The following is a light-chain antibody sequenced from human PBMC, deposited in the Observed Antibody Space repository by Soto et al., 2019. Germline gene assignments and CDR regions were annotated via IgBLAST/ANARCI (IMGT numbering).Light chain of an antibody. CDR1: SSDVGGYNY. V-gene: IGLV2-14*01. Sequence: QSALTQPASVSGSPGQSITISCTGTSSDVGGYNYVSWYQQRPGKAPKLIIYDVNTRPSGVSNRFSASKSGNTASLTISWLQAEDEADYYCSSYSSTTTLVFGGGTKVTVL. J-gene: IGLJ3*02. CDR2: DVN. CDR3: SSYSSTTTLV.